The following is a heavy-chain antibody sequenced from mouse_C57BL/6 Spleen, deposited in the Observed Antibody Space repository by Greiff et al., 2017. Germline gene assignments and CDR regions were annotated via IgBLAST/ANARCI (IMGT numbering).Heavy chain of an antibody. J-gene: IGHJ3*01. CDR2: IYPGSGST. V-gene: IGHV1-55*01. Sequence: VQLQQPGAELVKPGASVKMSCKASGYTFTSYWITWVKQRPGQGLEWIGDIYPGSGSTNYNEKFKSKATLTVDTSSSTAYMQLSSLTSEDSAVYYCARGGYYGSNAWFAYWGQGTLVTVSA. CDR1: GYTFTSYW. CDR3: ARGGYYGSNAWFAY. D-gene: IGHD1-1*01.